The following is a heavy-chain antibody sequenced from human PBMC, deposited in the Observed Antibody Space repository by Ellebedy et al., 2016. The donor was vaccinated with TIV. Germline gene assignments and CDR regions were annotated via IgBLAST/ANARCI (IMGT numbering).Heavy chain of an antibody. J-gene: IGHJ4*02. CDR1: GGSFSGYY. V-gene: IGHV4-34*01. D-gene: IGHD1-26*01. CDR2: INHSGST. CDR3: ARQLVGATPYFDY. Sequence: MPSETLSLTCAVYGGSFSGYYWSWIRQPPGKGLEWIGEINHSGSTNYNPSLKSRVTISVDTSKNQLSLKLSSVTAADTAVYYCARQLVGATPYFDYWGQGTLVTVSS.